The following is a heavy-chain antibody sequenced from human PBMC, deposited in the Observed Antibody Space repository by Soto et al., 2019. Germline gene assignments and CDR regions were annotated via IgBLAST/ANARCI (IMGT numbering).Heavy chain of an antibody. Sequence: QVQLVQSVAEVKKPGSSVRISCAASGATFNDYTFTWVRRAPGQVLEWMGRVIPLLDASNYAEKFQDRVTITADRSTSTVYMERSGLKSEDSAIYYCASGKSQMTQDRMGFYYYMDVWGKGTTVTVSS. J-gene: IGHJ6*03. CDR2: VIPLLDAS. D-gene: IGHD2-15*01. V-gene: IGHV1-69*08. CDR1: GATFNDYT. CDR3: ASGKSQMTQDRMGFYYYMDV.